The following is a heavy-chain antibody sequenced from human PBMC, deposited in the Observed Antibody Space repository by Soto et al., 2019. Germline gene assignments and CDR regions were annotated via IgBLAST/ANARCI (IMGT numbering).Heavy chain of an antibody. CDR1: GYAFTTYG. J-gene: IGHJ4*02. D-gene: IGHD1-1*01. CDR2: ISAHNGNT. V-gene: IGHV1-18*01. Sequence: QIHLVQSGAEVKKPGASVKVSCKGSGYAFTTYGITWVRQAPGQGLEWLGWISAHNGNTNYAQKLQGRVTVTRDTSTSKAYMELRSLRSDDTAVYYCARGRYGDYWGQGALVTVSS. CDR3: ARGRYGDY.